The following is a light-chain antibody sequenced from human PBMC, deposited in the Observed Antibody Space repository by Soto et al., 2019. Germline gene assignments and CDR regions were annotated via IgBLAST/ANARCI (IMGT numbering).Light chain of an antibody. J-gene: IGKJ1*01. CDR1: QSISTY. CDR3: QQCYSSPRT. CDR2: AAS. Sequence: DIQMTQCPSTLSASVGDRVTITCRASQSISTYLNWYQQKVGRAPTLLIYAASSLQSGVPSRFSGGGSGTDFTLTISSLQPEDFAMYFCQQCYSSPRTFGQGTKV. V-gene: IGKV1-39*01.